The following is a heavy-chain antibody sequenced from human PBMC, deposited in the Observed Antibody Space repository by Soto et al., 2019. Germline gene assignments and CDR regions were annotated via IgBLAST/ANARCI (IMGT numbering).Heavy chain of an antibody. Sequence: ASGKVCCKTSGYTFSAYYVHWARLTPGRGFQWLGWINPSNEITTFSQFFQGRVTMTRDTSTNTVHMELNRLTSDDTAVYYCMRGGWGDSPIDYWGQGTQVTVS. J-gene: IGHJ4*02. CDR2: INPSNEIT. D-gene: IGHD1-26*01. CDR3: MRGGWGDSPIDY. CDR1: GYTFSAYY. V-gene: IGHV1-2*02.